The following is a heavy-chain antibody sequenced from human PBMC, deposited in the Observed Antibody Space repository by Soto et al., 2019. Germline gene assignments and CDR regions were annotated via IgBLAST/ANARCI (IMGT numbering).Heavy chain of an antibody. CDR1: GFTFSSYG. D-gene: IGHD6-13*01. J-gene: IGHJ3*02. V-gene: IGHV3-30*18. CDR3: AKEMGIAAPDAFDI. CDR2: ISYDGSNK. Sequence: GGSLRLSCAASGFTFSSYGMHWVRQAPGKGLEWVAVISYDGSNKYYADSVKGRFTISRDNSKNTLYLQMNSLRAADTAVYYCAKEMGIAAPDAFDIWGQGTMVTVSS.